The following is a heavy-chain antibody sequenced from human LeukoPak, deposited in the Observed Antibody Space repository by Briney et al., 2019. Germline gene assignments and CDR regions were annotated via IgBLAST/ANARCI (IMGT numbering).Heavy chain of an antibody. CDR3: ARDEYSSSSFDY. J-gene: IGHJ4*02. CDR1: GGSISSYY. D-gene: IGHD6-6*01. CDR2: IYTSGST. V-gene: IGHV4-4*07. Sequence: SETLSLTCTVSGGSISSYYWSWIRQPAGKGLEWIGRIYTSGSTNYNPPLKSRVTMSVDTSKNQFSLKLSSVTAADTAVYYCARDEYSSSSFDYWGQGTLVTVSS.